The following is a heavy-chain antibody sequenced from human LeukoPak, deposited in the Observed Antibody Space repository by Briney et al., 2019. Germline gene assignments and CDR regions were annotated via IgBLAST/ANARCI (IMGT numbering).Heavy chain of an antibody. CDR2: ISRSGTTI. D-gene: IGHD3-10*01. CDR3: ARDRIYYGSGSRFDY. V-gene: IGHV3-11*04. J-gene: IGHJ4*02. Sequence: GGSLRLSCAASGFTFNDYYMCWIRQAPGKGPEWVSYISRSGTTIYYADSVKGRFTISRDNAKNSLFLQMNSLRAEDTAVYYCARDRIYYGSGSRFDYWGQGTLVTVSS. CDR1: GFTFNDYY.